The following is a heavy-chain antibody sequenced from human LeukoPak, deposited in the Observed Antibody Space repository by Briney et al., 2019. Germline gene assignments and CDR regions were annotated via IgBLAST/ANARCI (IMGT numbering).Heavy chain of an antibody. CDR3: ARSSRGYYDSSGYYFDY. CDR2: IYPGDSDT. Sequence: GGSLRVSCAASGFTFSSYEMNWVRQAPGKGLEWMGIIYPGDSDTRYSPSFQGQVTISADKSISTAYLQWSSLKASDTAMYYCARSSRGYYDSSGYYFDYWGRGTLVTVSS. J-gene: IGHJ4*02. V-gene: IGHV5-51*01. D-gene: IGHD3-22*01. CDR1: GFTFSSYE.